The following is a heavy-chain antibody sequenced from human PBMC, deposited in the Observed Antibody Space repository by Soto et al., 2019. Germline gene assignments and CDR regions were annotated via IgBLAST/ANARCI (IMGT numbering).Heavy chain of an antibody. V-gene: IGHV3-7*03. D-gene: IGHD5-18*01. CDR1: GFTFSSYW. J-gene: IGHJ4*02. CDR3: ARGGVQLWPEHFDC. CDR2: IKQDGSEK. Sequence: GSLRLSCAASGFTFSSYWMSWVRQAPGKGLEWVANIKQDGSEKYYVDSVKGRFTISRDNAKNSLYLQMNSGRAEDTAVYYCARGGVQLWPEHFDCWGQGTLVTVSS.